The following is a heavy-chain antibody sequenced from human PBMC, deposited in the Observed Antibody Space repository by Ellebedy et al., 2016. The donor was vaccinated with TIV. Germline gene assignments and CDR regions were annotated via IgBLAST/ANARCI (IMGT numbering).Heavy chain of an antibody. Sequence: SGPTLVKLPQTLTLTCTFSGLSLSTSGVGVGWIRQPPGKALEWLALIYWNDDKRYSPSPKSRLTITKDTSKDQVVLTMTNMDPLDTGTYFCAHSILVAGTMFYWYFDLWGRGTLVTVSS. CDR3: AHSILVAGTMFYWYFDL. D-gene: IGHD6-19*01. V-gene: IGHV2-5*01. CDR1: GLSLSTSGVG. J-gene: IGHJ2*01. CDR2: IYWNDDK.